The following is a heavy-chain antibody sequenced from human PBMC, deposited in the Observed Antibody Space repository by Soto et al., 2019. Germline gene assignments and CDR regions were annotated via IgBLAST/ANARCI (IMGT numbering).Heavy chain of an antibody. CDR2: ISYDGSNK. V-gene: IGHV3-30-3*01. Sequence: PGGSLRLSCAASGFTFSSYAMHWVRQAPGKGLEWVAVISYDGSNKYYADSVKGRFTISRDNSKNTLYLQMNSLRAEDTAVYYCARDHQRRNSYGDKLYYYYYGMDVWGQGTTVTVSS. D-gene: IGHD5-18*01. CDR3: ARDHQRRNSYGDKLYYYYYGMDV. CDR1: GFTFSSYA. J-gene: IGHJ6*02.